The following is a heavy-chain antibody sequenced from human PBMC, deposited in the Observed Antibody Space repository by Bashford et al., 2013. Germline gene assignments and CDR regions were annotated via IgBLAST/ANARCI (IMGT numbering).Heavy chain of an antibody. CDR3: ATGDILAVAAAY. J-gene: IGHJ4*02. D-gene: IGHD2-21*02. V-gene: IGHV4-39*01. Sequence: TLSLTCTVSGGSISSRNYYWGWVRQPPGKGLEWIGSFSYTGKTHSNPSLRTRVTISVDTSNNQFSLRLSSVTAADTAVYYCATGDILAVAAAYWGQGTLVTVSS. CDR2: FSYTGKT. CDR1: GGSISSRNYY.